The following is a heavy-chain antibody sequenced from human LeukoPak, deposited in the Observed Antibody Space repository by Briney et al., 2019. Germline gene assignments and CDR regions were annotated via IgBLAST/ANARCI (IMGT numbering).Heavy chain of an antibody. J-gene: IGHJ6*04. CDR1: GGSFSGYY. CDR3: ARDVYDSSGYFSNV. Sequence: SETLSLTCAVYGGSFSGYYWSWIRQPPGKGLEWIGYIYYSGSTNYNPSLKSRVTISVDTSKNQFSLKLSSVTAADTAVYYCARDVYDSSGYFSNVWGKGTTVTISS. CDR2: IYYSGST. D-gene: IGHD3-22*01. V-gene: IGHV4-59*01.